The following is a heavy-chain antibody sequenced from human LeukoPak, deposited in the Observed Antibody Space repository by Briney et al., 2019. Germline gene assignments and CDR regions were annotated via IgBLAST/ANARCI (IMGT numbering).Heavy chain of an antibody. CDR1: GFIVSSNY. CDR2: LYSGGST. J-gene: IGHJ5*02. V-gene: IGHV3-53*01. CDR3: AKELDYYGSGSYSSHP. D-gene: IGHD3-10*01. Sequence: SGGSLRLSCAASGFIVSSNYMSWVRQAPGKGLEWVSVLYSGGSTYYADSVKGRFTISRDNSKNTLYLQMNSLRAEDTAVYYCAKELDYYGSGSYSSHPWGQGTLVTVSS.